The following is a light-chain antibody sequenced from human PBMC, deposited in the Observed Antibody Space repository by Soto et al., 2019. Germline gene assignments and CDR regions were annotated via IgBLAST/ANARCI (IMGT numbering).Light chain of an antibody. CDR2: AAS. J-gene: IGKJ1*01. V-gene: IGKV1-39*01. CDR3: QQSYSTPRT. CDR1: QSISSY. Sequence: DIQMTQSPSPLSASVGDRVTITCRASQSISSYLNWYQQKPGKAPKLLIYAASSLQSGVPSRFSGSGSETDFTRTISRLQPEDFATYYCQQSYSTPRTFDQGTKVDIK.